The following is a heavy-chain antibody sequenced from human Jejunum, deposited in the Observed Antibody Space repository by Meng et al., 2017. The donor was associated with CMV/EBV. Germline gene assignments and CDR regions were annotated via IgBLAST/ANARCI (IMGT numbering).Heavy chain of an antibody. Sequence: CKSSGNILSSSYNITWVRLAPGQGPEWMGWISTRNGETNYAQNFQGRVTMTMDTSTSTVYLELRSLKSDDTALYYCARGYSTSVWNYWGQGALVTVSS. CDR1: GNILSSSY. J-gene: IGHJ4*02. V-gene: IGHV1-18*01. CDR2: ISTRNGET. D-gene: IGHD6-6*01. CDR3: ARGYSTSVWNY.